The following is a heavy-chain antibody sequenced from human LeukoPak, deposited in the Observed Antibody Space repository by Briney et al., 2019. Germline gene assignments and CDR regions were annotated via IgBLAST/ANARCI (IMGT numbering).Heavy chain of an antibody. CDR3: ARQGNYDFWSSYPYYFDY. CDR1: GGSISSSNW. J-gene: IGHJ4*02. V-gene: IGHV4-4*02. CDR2: IYHSGST. D-gene: IGHD3-3*01. Sequence: SGTLSLTCAVSGGSISSSNWWSWVRQPPGKGLEWIGEIYHSGSTNYNPSLKSRVTISVDKSKNQFSLKLSSVTAADTAVYYCARQGNYDFWSSYPYYFDYWGQGTLVTVSS.